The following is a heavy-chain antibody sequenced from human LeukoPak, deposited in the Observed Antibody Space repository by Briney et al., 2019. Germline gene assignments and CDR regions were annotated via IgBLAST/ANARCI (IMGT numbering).Heavy chain of an antibody. D-gene: IGHD6-13*01. J-gene: IGHJ4*02. CDR2: INHSGST. Sequence: SETLSLTCAVYGGSFSGYYWSWIRQPPGKGLEWIGEINHSGSTNYNPSLKSRVTISVDTSKNQFSLKLSSVTAADTAVYYCASFTLAEFIAAAGYFDYWGQGTLATVSS. V-gene: IGHV4-34*01. CDR3: ASFTLAEFIAAAGYFDY. CDR1: GGSFSGYY.